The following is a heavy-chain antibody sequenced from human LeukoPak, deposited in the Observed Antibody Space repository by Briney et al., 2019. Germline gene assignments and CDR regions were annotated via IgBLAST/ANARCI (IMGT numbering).Heavy chain of an antibody. CDR1: GYTFTGYY. CDR3: ARGLGWDSGTYLGA. J-gene: IGHJ5*02. CDR2: INPNSGDT. D-gene: IGHD1-26*01. V-gene: IGHV1-2*02. Sequence: ASVKVSCKASGYTFTGYYMHWVRQAPGQGLEWMGWINPNSGDTNCAQNFQGRVSMTRDTSISTAYLDLSGLRSDDTALYCCARGLGWDSGTYLGAWGQGTLVTVSS.